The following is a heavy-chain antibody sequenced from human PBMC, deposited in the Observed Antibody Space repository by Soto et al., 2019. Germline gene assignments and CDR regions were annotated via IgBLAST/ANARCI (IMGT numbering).Heavy chain of an antibody. D-gene: IGHD5-12*01. V-gene: IGHV3-23*01. Sequence: PGGSLRLACAASGFTFTTNAMSWVRQAPGKGLEWVSAISGSGGSTYYADSVKGRFTISRDNAKNSLYLQMNSLRAEDTAVYYCARIVATQESGGYFDYWGQGTLVTVSS. CDR2: ISGSGGST. CDR1: GFTFTTNA. CDR3: ARIVATQESGGYFDY. J-gene: IGHJ4*02.